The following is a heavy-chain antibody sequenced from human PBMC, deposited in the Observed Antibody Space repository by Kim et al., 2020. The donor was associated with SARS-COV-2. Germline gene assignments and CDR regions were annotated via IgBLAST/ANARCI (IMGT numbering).Heavy chain of an antibody. CDR2: IKQDGSEK. V-gene: IGHV3-7*03. Sequence: GGSLRLSCAASGFTFSSYWMSWVRQAPGKGLEWVANIKQDGSEKYYVDSVKGRFTISRDNAKNSLYLQMNSLRAEDTAVYYCARDNGLSSSSSWYFWGQGTLVTVSS. J-gene: IGHJ4*02. CDR1: GFTFSSYW. CDR3: ARDNGLSSSSSWYF. D-gene: IGHD6-13*01.